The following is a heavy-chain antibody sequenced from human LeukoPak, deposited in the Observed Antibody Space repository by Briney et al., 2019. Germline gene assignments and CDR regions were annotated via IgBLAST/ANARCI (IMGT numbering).Heavy chain of an antibody. V-gene: IGHV1-46*01. J-gene: IGHJ6*03. CDR3: AREMSPYYYYYYMDV. Sequence: GASVKVSCKASGYTFTSYYMHWVRQAPGQGLERMGIINPSGGSTSYAQKFQGRVTMTRDMSTSTVYMELSSLRSEDTAVYYCAREMSPYYYYYYMDVWGKGTTVTVSS. CDR2: INPSGGST. CDR1: GYTFTSYY.